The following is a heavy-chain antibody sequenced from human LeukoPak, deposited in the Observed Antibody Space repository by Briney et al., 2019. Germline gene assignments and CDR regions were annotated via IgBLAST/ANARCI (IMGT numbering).Heavy chain of an antibody. CDR3: ARVVDYGSGSYSPFDY. J-gene: IGHJ4*02. V-gene: IGHV5-51*01. D-gene: IGHD3-10*01. CDR1: GYTFTSYG. CDR2: IYPGDSDT. Sequence: ASVNVSCKASGYTFTSYGISWVRQMPGKGLEWMGIIYPGDSDTRYSPSFQGQVTISADKSISTAYLQWSSLKASDTAMYYCARVVDYGSGSYSPFDYWGQGTLVTVSS.